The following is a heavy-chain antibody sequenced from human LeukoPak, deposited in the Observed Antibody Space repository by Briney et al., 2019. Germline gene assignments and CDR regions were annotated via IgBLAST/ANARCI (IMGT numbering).Heavy chain of an antibody. CDR1: GGTFSSYA. J-gene: IGHJ6*03. Sequence: GASVKVSCKASGGTFSSYAISWVRQAPGQGLEWMGRIIPIFGTANYAQKFQGRVTITTDESTSTAYMELSSLRSEDTAVYYCAGSGVVPAAITYYYYYMDVWGKGTTVTVSS. CDR2: IIPIFGTA. V-gene: IGHV1-69*05. D-gene: IGHD2-2*02. CDR3: AGSGVVPAAITYYYYYMDV.